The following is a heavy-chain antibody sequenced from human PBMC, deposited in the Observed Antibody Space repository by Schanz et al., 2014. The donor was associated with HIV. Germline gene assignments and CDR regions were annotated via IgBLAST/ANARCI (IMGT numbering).Heavy chain of an antibody. J-gene: IGHJ5*02. CDR1: GFTFDDYD. CDR2: ISWNSGSR. D-gene: IGHD6-19*01. CDR3: VKDSGTLVSGARWFDP. Sequence: EVQVVESGGGLVQPGRSLRLFCEASGFTFDDYDMHWVRQVPGKGLEWVSSISWNSGSRGYADSVKGRFTISRDNDNDSLYLQMNSLRVEDTALYYCVKDSGTLVSGARWFDPWGQGTQVTVSS. V-gene: IGHV3-9*01.